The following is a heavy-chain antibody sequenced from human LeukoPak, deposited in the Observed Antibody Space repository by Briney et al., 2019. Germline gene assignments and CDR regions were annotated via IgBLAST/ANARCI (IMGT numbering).Heavy chain of an antibody. V-gene: IGHV3-21*01. D-gene: IGHD4-17*01. Sequence: GGSLRLSCAASGFTVSSYSMNWVRQPPGKGLEWVSSISSSSSYIYYADSVKGRFTISRDNAKNSLYLQMNSLRAEDTAVYYCAREGDYGAFDIWGQGTMVTVSS. CDR1: GFTVSSYS. J-gene: IGHJ3*02. CDR2: ISSSSSYI. CDR3: AREGDYGAFDI.